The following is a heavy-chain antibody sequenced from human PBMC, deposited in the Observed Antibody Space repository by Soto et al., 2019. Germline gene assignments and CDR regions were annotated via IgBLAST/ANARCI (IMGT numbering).Heavy chain of an antibody. V-gene: IGHV3-20*01. CDR3: ARCGGVGYYYYMDF. CDR1: GFTFDEYG. J-gene: IGHJ6*03. CDR2: INWNGGST. Sequence: EVHLVESGGGLVRPGGSLRLSCVASGFTFDEYGMGWVRQAPGKGPEWGSGINWNGGSTGHADSVKGRFTISRDNAQNSLYLQMNRLRAEDTALYRCARCGGVGYYYYMDFRGKGTTVTVSS. D-gene: IGHD3-3*01.